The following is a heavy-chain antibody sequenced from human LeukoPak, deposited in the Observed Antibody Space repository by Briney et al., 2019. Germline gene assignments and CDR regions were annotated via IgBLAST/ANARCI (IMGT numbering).Heavy chain of an antibody. CDR1: GFTFSNSA. V-gene: IGHV3-23*01. J-gene: IGHJ4*02. D-gene: IGHD3-16*01. Sequence: GGSLRLSCAASGFTFSNSAMTWIRQLPGKGLEWVSTISNAGSGTYYADFVKGRFTISRDNSKNTLYLQMNSLRAEDTAVYYCATPSRGDVFDYWGQGTLVTVSS. CDR3: ATPSRGDVFDY. CDR2: ISNAGSGT.